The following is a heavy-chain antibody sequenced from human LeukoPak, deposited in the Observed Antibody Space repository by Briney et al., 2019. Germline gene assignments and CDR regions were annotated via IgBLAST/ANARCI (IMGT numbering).Heavy chain of an antibody. CDR2: INPSGGDT. D-gene: IGHD6-19*01. CDR1: GYTFTSYY. J-gene: IGHJ4*02. Sequence: VASVTVSCKASGYTFTSYYMHWVRQAPGQGLEWMGIINPSGGDTSFAQKFQGRVAVTRDTSTNTVYMELSSLRSEDTAVYYCARDGDRQSQQWLASPSVYWGQGALVTVSS. CDR3: ARDGDRQSQQWLASPSVY. V-gene: IGHV1-46*01.